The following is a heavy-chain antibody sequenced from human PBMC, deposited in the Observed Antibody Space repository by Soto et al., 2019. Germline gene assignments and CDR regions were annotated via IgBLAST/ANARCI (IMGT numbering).Heavy chain of an antibody. D-gene: IGHD5-18*01. CDR1: GFTFDDYA. CDR3: ARGDTAMIFDAFDI. Sequence: LRLSCAASGFTFDDYAMHWVRQAPGKGLEWVSGISWNSGSIGYADSVKGRFTISRDNAKNSLYLQMNSLRAEDTALYYCARGDTAMIFDAFDIWGQGTMVTVSS. J-gene: IGHJ3*02. V-gene: IGHV3-9*01. CDR2: ISWNSGSI.